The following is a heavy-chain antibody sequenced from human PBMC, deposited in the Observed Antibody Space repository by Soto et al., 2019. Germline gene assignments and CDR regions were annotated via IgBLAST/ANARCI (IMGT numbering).Heavy chain of an antibody. CDR1: GGTFSSYA. D-gene: IGHD2-21*01. V-gene: IGHV1-69*01. CDR3: AREGASGSHIGY. Sequence: QVQLVQSGAEVKKPGSSVKVSCKASGGTFSSYAISWVRQAPGQGLEWMGGIIPIFGTANYAQKFQGRVTITAAESPSTAYMELSSLRSEDTAVYYCAREGASGSHIGYWGQGALVTVSS. J-gene: IGHJ4*02. CDR2: IIPIFGTA.